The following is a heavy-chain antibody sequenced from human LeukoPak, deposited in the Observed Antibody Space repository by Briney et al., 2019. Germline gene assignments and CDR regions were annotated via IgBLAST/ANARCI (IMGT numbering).Heavy chain of an antibody. CDR2: NNDGICT. D-gene: IGHD5-12*01. Sequence: NNDGICTNYADSVKGRFIISRDNAKNTLYLQMSSLRAEDTAVYYCAREGDVVDTIGSFDYWGQGTLVTVSS. V-gene: IGHV3-74*01. CDR3: AREGDVVDTIGSFDY. J-gene: IGHJ4*02.